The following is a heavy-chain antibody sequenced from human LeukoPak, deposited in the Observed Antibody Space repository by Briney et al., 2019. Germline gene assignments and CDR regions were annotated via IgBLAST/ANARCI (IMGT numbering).Heavy chain of an antibody. Sequence: ASVKVSCKASGYTFTSYGISWVRQAPGQGLEWMGWISAYNGNTNYAQKLQGRVTMTTDTSTSTAYMELRSLRSDDPAVYYCARPSSTVTTYGYWGQGTLVTVSS. V-gene: IGHV1-18*01. CDR3: ARPSSTVTTYGY. J-gene: IGHJ4*02. CDR1: GYTFTSYG. CDR2: ISAYNGNT. D-gene: IGHD4-17*01.